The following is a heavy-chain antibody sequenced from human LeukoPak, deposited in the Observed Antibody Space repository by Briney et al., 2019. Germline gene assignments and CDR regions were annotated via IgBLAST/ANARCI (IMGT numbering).Heavy chain of an antibody. CDR2: ITGSGGDT. CDR3: AKDLGWELSHGFDP. Sequence: GXLRLSCAASRFTFSTYAMSWVRQAPGKGLEGVSGITGSGGDTYYADSVKGRFTISRDNSKNTLYLQMNTLRAEDTAVYYCAKDLGWELSHGFDPWGQGTLVTVSS. D-gene: IGHD1-26*01. J-gene: IGHJ5*02. CDR1: RFTFSTYA. V-gene: IGHV3-23*01.